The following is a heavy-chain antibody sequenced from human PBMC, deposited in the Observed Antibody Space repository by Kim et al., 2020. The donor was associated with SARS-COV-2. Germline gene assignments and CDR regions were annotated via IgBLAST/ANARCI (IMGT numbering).Heavy chain of an antibody. D-gene: IGHD3-10*01. Sequence: SETLSLTCTVSGYSISSGYYWGWIRQPPGKGLEWIGSIYHSGSTYYNPSLKSRVTISVDTSKNQFSLKLSSVTAADTAVYYCARADTMVRSFDYWGQGTLVTVSS. J-gene: IGHJ4*02. CDR1: GYSISSGYY. CDR3: ARADTMVRSFDY. V-gene: IGHV4-38-2*02. CDR2: IYHSGST.